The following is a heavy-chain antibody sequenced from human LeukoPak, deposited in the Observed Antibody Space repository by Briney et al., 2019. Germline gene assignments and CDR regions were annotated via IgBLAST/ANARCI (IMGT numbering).Heavy chain of an antibody. Sequence: ASVRVSCKASGDTFTSSDVNWVRQATGQGLEWMGWMNPNSGHIGYAQKFQGKVAMTRDTSISTAYMELSSLRSEDTAVYYCVKSAHWGQGTLVTVSS. CDR3: VKSAH. V-gene: IGHV1-8*01. CDR2: MNPNSGHI. CDR1: GDTFTSSD. J-gene: IGHJ4*02.